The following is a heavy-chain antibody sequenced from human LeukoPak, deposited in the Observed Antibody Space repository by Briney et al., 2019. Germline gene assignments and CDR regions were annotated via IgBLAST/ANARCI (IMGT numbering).Heavy chain of an antibody. Sequence: SGGSLRLSCAASGFTFSGYSMNWVRQAPGKGLEWVSSISSSSSYIYYADSVKGRFTISRDNAKNSLYLQMNSLRAEDTAVYYCARDGNWADAFDIWGQGTMVTVSS. D-gene: IGHD7-27*01. CDR3: ARDGNWADAFDI. V-gene: IGHV3-21*01. CDR2: ISSSSSYI. CDR1: GFTFSGYS. J-gene: IGHJ3*02.